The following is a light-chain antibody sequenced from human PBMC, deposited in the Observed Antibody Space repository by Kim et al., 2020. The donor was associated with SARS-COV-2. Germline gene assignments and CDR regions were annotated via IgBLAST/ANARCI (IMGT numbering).Light chain of an antibody. CDR3: QQYDTHST. Sequence: TASIGDTVTITCRASQTVDIWVAWYQQRHGQAPRLLIDQSAELQKGVPSRFNGTGSGTDFTLTIRNLQPSDFATYYCQQYDTHSTFDHGTKVDIK. J-gene: IGKJ1*01. V-gene: IGKV1-5*01. CDR1: QTVDIW. CDR2: QSA.